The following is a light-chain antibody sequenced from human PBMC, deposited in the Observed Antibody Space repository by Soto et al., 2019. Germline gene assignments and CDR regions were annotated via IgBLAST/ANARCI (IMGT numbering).Light chain of an antibody. CDR1: QTIGTY. CDR3: QQSYSAPRT. CDR2: GAS. J-gene: IGKJ2*01. Sequence: DIQMTQSPSSLPASVGDRISITCRASQTIGTYLSWYQQKPGKAPKLLIYGASNLQSGVPSRFSGSGSETRFTLTISSLQPEDFATYYCQQSYSAPRTFGQGNKVEIE. V-gene: IGKV1-39*01.